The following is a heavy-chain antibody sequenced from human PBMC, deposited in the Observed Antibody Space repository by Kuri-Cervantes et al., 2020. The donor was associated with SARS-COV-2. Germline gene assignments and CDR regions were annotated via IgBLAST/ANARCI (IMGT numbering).Heavy chain of an antibody. V-gene: IGHV2-70*12. CDR2: IDCDDDK. J-gene: IGHJ4*02. CDR1: GFSLTTSGVG. Sequence: SGPTLVKPTQTLTLTCSFSGFSLTTSGVGVGWIRQPPGKALEWLALIDCDDDKYYSTSLKTRLTITEDAYKDQVLLTMTNMDAVDTATYCGAHSSLPYDCDCNFRYYIDDWGQGTLVTVSS. D-gene: IGHD2-21*02. CDR3: AHSSLPYDCDCNFRYYIDD.